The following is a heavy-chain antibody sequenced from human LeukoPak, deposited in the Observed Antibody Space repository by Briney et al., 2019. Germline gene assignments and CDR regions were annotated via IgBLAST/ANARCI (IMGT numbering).Heavy chain of an antibody. V-gene: IGHV3-30-3*01. D-gene: IGHD4/OR15-4a*01. J-gene: IGHJ3*02. CDR1: GFTFSSYA. CDR2: ISYDGSNK. Sequence: GGSLRLSCAASGFTFSSYAMHWVRQAPGKGLEWVAVISYDGSNKYYADSVKGRFTISRDNSKNTLYLQMNSLRAEDTAVYYCARGRDYPDDAFDIWGQGTMVTVSS. CDR3: ARGRDYPDDAFDI.